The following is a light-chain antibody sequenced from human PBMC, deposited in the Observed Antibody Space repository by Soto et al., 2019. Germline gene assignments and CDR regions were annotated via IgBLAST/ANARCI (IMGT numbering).Light chain of an antibody. J-gene: IGLJ2*01. CDR1: SGHSNDA. V-gene: IGLV4-69*01. CDR3: QTWGTGIVV. CDR2: VNSDGSH. Sequence: QAVVTQSPSASASLGASVKLTCTLSSGHSNDAIAWHQQHPEKGPRFLMKVNSDGSHNKGDGIPDRFSGSKSGAERYLTISSLQSEDEADYYCQTWGTGIVVFGGGTKLTVL.